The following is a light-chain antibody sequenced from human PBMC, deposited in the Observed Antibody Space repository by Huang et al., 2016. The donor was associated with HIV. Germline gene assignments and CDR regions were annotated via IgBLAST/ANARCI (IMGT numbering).Light chain of an antibody. V-gene: IGKV1-33*01. CDR3: QQYDSLYT. J-gene: IGKJ2*01. Sequence: RVTISCQANQDIRSYLNWYQQKPGKAPRLLIYGASNLQAGVPSRFSGNGSGTDFTITISRLQSEDIATYYCQQYDSLYTFGQGTRLEIK. CDR1: QDIRSY. CDR2: GAS.